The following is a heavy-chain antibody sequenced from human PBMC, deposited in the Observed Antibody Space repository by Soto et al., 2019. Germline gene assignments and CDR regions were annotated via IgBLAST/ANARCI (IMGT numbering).Heavy chain of an antibody. V-gene: IGHV4-39*01. Sequence: SETLSLTCTVSGGSISSSSYYWGWIRQPPGKGLEWIGSIYYSGSTYYNPSLKSRVTISVDTSKNQFSLKLSSVTAADTAVYYCARVPSMVRGVAFDYWGQGTLVTVSS. J-gene: IGHJ4*02. D-gene: IGHD3-10*01. CDR3: ARVPSMVRGVAFDY. CDR1: GGSISSSSYY. CDR2: IYYSGST.